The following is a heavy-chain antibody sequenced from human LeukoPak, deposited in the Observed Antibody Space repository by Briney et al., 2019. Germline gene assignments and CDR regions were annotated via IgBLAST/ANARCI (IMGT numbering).Heavy chain of an antibody. CDR3: ARAQNPRGLTMIVEKNAFDI. Sequence: PGGSLRLSCAASGFTFSSYSMNWVRQAPGKGLEWVSSISSSSSYIYYADSVKGRFTISRDNAKNSLYLQMNSLRAEDTAVYYCARAQNPRGLTMIVEKNAFDIWGQGTMVTVSS. CDR2: ISSSSSYI. D-gene: IGHD3-22*01. J-gene: IGHJ3*02. V-gene: IGHV3-21*01. CDR1: GFTFSSYS.